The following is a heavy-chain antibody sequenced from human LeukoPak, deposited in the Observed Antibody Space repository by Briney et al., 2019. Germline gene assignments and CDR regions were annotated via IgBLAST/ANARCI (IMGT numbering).Heavy chain of an antibody. CDR1: GFTFSSYA. CDR2: ISGSGDST. J-gene: IGHJ4*02. CDR3: AIHSAWYRW. D-gene: IGHD6-19*01. V-gene: IGHV3-23*01. Sequence: SGGSLRLSCAASGFTFSSYAMSWVRQAPGKGLEWVSSISGSGDSTYYADSVKGRFTISRDNSKNSLYLQMNSLRAEDTAIYYCAIHSAWYRWWGQGTLVTVSS.